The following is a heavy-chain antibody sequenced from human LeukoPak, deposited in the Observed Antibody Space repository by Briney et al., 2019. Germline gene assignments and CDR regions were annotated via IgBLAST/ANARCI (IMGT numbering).Heavy chain of an antibody. CDR1: GGPVSNSNYY. V-gene: IGHV4-39*01. J-gene: IGHJ4*02. Sequence: SETLSLTCTVSGGPVSNSNYYCGWVRQPPGKRLEWIERIYYSGSTYYNPSLNRRVTISVDTSKNQFSLKLSSVTAADTAVYYCARQRGYCSGGSCYGMFDYWGQGTLVTVSS. D-gene: IGHD2-15*01. CDR2: IYYSGST. CDR3: ARQRGYCSGGSCYGMFDY.